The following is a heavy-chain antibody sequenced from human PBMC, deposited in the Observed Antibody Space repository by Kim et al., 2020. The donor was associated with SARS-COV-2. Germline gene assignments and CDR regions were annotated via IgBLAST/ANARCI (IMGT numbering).Heavy chain of an antibody. Sequence: ASLKFSCKASGYTFNSYAMHWVRQAPGQRLEWMGWINAGNGNTKYSQKFQGRVTITRDTSASTAYMELSSLRSEDTAVYYCARDDLSDYGETKPGHYYYYYGMYVWGQGTTVTVSS. CDR1: GYTFNSYA. J-gene: IGHJ6*02. CDR3: ARDDLSDYGETKPGHYYYYYGMYV. D-gene: IGHD4-17*01. V-gene: IGHV1-3*01. CDR2: INAGNGNT.